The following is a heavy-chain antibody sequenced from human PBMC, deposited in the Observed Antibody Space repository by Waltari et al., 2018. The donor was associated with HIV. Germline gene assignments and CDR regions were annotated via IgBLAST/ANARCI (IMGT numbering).Heavy chain of an antibody. J-gene: IGHJ4*02. V-gene: IGHV4-38-2*01. Sequence: VQLQASGPGLVKPSDTLSLTCAVPHFSISSGHYRGWIRQSPGKGLAWIGSVFHSGSTFYKPSFRSRVSISVDTSKNQFSLKLTSVTAADTAVYYCARQPAPDSTWFQIYFDYWGQGTVVTVSS. CDR2: VFHSGST. D-gene: IGHD6-13*01. CDR3: ARQPAPDSTWFQIYFDY. CDR1: HFSISSGHY.